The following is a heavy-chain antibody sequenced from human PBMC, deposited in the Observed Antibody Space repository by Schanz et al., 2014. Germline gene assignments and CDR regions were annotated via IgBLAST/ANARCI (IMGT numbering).Heavy chain of an antibody. CDR1: GFTVSSNY. Sequence: EVQLVESGGGLIQPGGSLRLSCVASGFTVSSNYMSWVRQAPGKGLEWVSVIYSDGRTYYGDSVKGRFTISRDNSKNTLYLQMNSLRDEHTAMYYCAKRCSSTSCSHGAFDIWGQWTMVTVSS. CDR2: IYSDGRT. D-gene: IGHD2-2*01. J-gene: IGHJ3*02. CDR3: AKRCSSTSCSHGAFDI. V-gene: IGHV3-53*01.